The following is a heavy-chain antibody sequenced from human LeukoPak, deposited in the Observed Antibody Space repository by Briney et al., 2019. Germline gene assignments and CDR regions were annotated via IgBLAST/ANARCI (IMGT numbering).Heavy chain of an antibody. D-gene: IGHD1-26*01. Sequence: PSETLSLTCTDSGGSISSGGYYWSWIRQPPGKGLEWIGYIYHSGSTYYNPSLKSRVTISVDTSKNQFSLKLSSVTAADTAVYYCAREGYSEVDYWGQGTLVTVSS. V-gene: IGHV4-30-2*05. CDR3: AREGYSEVDY. J-gene: IGHJ4*02. CDR2: IYHSGST. CDR1: GGSISSGGYY.